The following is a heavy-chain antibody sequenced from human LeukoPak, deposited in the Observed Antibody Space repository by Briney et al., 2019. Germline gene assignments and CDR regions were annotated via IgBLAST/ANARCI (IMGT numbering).Heavy chain of an antibody. CDR3: ARHSLVPAAIFLHGPFDP. Sequence: PGESLKISCQGSGYSFTSYWIGWVRQMPAKGLEWMGFIYPGDSDTRYSPSFQGQVTISADKSISTAYLQWSSLKASDTAMYYCARHSLVPAAIFLHGPFDPWGQGTLVTVSS. CDR2: IYPGDSDT. J-gene: IGHJ5*02. D-gene: IGHD2-2*01. CDR1: GYSFTSYW. V-gene: IGHV5-51*01.